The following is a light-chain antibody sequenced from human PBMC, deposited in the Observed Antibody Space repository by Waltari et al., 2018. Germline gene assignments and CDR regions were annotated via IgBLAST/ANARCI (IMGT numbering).Light chain of an antibody. CDR3: QQYQSFWT. V-gene: IGKV1-5*03. CDR2: TAS. Sequence: IQMTQSPSTLSASVGDRVTITCRASRSISTWLAWYQQKPGKAPELRIYTASSLENGVPSRFSCSGSGTEFTLTNSSLQPDDFATYYCQQYQSFWTFGQGTKVEIK. CDR1: RSISTW. J-gene: IGKJ1*01.